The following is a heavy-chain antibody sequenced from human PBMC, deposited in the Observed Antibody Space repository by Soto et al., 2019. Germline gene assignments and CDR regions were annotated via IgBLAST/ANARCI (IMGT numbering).Heavy chain of an antibody. V-gene: IGHV3-30*18. CDR3: AKAKYSGSYHYYGMDV. CDR1: GFTFSSYG. CDR2: ISYDGSSK. D-gene: IGHD1-26*01. J-gene: IGHJ6*02. Sequence: QVPLVESGGGVVQPGRSLRLSCAASGFTFSSYGMHWVRQAPGKGLEWVAVISYDGSSKYYADSVKGRFTISRDNSKNTLYLQMNSLRAEDTAVHYCAKAKYSGSYHYYGMDVWGQGTTVTVSS.